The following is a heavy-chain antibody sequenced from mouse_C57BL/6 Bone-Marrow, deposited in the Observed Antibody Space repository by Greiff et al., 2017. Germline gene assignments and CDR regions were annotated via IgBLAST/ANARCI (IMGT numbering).Heavy chain of an antibody. CDR2: IYPRSGNT. CDR3: ANLWLRRRRCAY. V-gene: IGHV1-81*01. CDR1: GYTFPSYG. J-gene: IGHJ3*01. Sequence: QVQLQQSGAELARPGASVKLSCKASGYTFPSYGISWVKPRTGQGLEWLGEIYPRSGNTFYNGKFKGKATLTADKSSSTAYMELRSLTSEDSAVYFCANLWLRRRRCAYWGQGTLVTVSA. D-gene: IGHD2-2*01.